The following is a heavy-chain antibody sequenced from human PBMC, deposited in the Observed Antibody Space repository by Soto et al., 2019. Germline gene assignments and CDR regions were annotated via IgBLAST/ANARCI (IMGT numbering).Heavy chain of an antibody. CDR1: GYSFAGYW. D-gene: IGHD3-22*01. CDR2: IDPSDSQT. V-gene: IGHV5-10-1*01. J-gene: IGHJ4*02. CDR3: ARQIYDSDTGPNFQYYFDS. Sequence: GETLKISCKGSGYSFAGYWITWVRQKPGKGLEWMGRIDPSDSQTYYSPSFRGHVTISATKSITTVFLQWSSLRASDTAMYYCARQIYDSDTGPNFQYYFDSWGQGTPVSVSS.